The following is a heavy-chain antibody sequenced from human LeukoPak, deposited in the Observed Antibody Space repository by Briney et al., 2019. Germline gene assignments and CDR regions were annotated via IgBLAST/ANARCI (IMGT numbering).Heavy chain of an antibody. CDR1: GYTFTGYY. V-gene: IGHV1-2*02. Sequence: ASVKVSCKASGYTFTGYYMHWVRQAPGQGLEWMGWINPNSGGTNYAQKFQGRVTMTRDTSISTAYMELSRLRSDDTAVYYCARDPQYSSGWYVFDYWGQGTLVTVSS. J-gene: IGHJ4*02. CDR3: ARDPQYSSGWYVFDY. D-gene: IGHD6-19*01. CDR2: INPNSGGT.